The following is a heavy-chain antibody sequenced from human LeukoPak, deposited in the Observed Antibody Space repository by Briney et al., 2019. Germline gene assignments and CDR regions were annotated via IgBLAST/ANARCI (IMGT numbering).Heavy chain of an antibody. CDR1: GFTFSSYW. Sequence: PGGSLRLSCAASGFTFSSYWMHWVRQAPGKGLVWVSRINSDGSSTSYADSVKGRFTISRDNAKNTLYLQMNSLRAEDTAVYYCARGEYYYDSSGYYYTSGFEYWGQGTLVTVSS. V-gene: IGHV3-74*01. CDR3: ARGEYYYDSSGYYYTSGFEY. J-gene: IGHJ4*02. D-gene: IGHD3-22*01. CDR2: INSDGSST.